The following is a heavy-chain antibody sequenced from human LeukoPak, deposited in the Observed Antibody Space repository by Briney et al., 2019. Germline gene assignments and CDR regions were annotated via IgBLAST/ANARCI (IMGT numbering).Heavy chain of an antibody. V-gene: IGHV1-2*06. CDR2: INPNSGGT. J-gene: IGHJ4*02. CDR1: GYTFTGYY. D-gene: IGHD5-18*01. Sequence: ASVKVSCKASGYTFTGYYMHWVRQAPGQGLEWMGRINPNSGGTNYAQKFQGRVTMTRDTSISTAHMELSRLRSDDTAVYYCARERGYSYGYYLWGQGTLVTVSS. CDR3: ARERGYSYGYYL.